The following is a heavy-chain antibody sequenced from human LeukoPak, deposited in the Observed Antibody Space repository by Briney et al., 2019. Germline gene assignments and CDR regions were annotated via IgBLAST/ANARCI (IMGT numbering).Heavy chain of an antibody. CDR2: TTYDASDK. J-gene: IGHJ4*02. Sequence: GGSLRLSCAASGFTFRNYAMQWVRQAPGKGLEWVAVTTYDASDKDYADSVKGRFTISRDNSKNTLYLQMNSLRPEDTAVYFCARDGAGTYLPDYWGQGILVTVSS. D-gene: IGHD3-10*01. V-gene: IGHV3-30*04. CDR3: ARDGAGTYLPDY. CDR1: GFTFRNYA.